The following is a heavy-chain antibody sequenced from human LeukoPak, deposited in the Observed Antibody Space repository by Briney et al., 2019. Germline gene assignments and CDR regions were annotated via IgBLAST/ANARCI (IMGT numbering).Heavy chain of an antibody. V-gene: IGHV4-59*01. J-gene: IGHJ6*03. CDR3: ARGRIAARLYYYYYYMDV. Sequence: SETLSLTCTVSGGPISSYYWSWIRQPPGKGLEWIGYIYYSGSTNYNPSLKSRVTISVDTSKNQFSLKLSSVTAADTAVYYCARGRIAARLYYYYYYMDVWGKGTTVTVSS. CDR1: GGPISSYY. CDR2: IYYSGST. D-gene: IGHD6-6*01.